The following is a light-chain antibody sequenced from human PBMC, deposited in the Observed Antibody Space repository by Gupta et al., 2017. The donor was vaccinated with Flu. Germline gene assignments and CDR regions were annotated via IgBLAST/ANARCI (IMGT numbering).Light chain of an antibody. CDR3: QQYAAIPNT. CDR1: QDISNY. V-gene: IGKV1-33*01. J-gene: IGKJ4*01. Sequence: DIQMTQSPSSLSASVGDSVTITCQASQDISNYLNWYQQKPGKAPRLLIYDASNLQTGVSSRFSGSASGTHFTLTINGLQPEDVATYHCQQYAAIPNTFGGGTRVEIK. CDR2: DAS.